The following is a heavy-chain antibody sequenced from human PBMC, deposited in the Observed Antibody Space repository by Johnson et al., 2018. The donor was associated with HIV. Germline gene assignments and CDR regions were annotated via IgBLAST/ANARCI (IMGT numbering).Heavy chain of an antibody. J-gene: IGHJ3*02. D-gene: IGHD5-24*01. CDR3: ARRWLQSGGLVDAFDI. CDR2: INQDGSET. CDR1: GFSFTTI. Sequence: VQLVESGGGLVQPGGSLRLSCVVSGFSFTTIMTWLRQAPGKGLEWVANINQDGSETSYVDSVKGRFTISRDNAENSLYLQMNSLRAEDTALYYCARRWLQSGGLVDAFDIWGQGTMVTVSS. V-gene: IGHV3-7*05.